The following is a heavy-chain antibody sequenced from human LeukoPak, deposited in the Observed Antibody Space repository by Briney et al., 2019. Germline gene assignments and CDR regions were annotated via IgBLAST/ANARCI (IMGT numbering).Heavy chain of an antibody. Sequence: GGSLRLSCAASGFSFSTYTMNWVRQAPGKGLEWVSSISSSASYTYYADSVKGQFTISRDNVKNSLYLQMNSLRAEDTAVYYCARGAITMIVVAMGDWGQGTLVTVSS. CDR3: ARGAITMIVVAMGD. CDR2: ISSSASYT. D-gene: IGHD3-22*01. CDR1: GFSFSTYT. V-gene: IGHV3-21*01. J-gene: IGHJ4*02.